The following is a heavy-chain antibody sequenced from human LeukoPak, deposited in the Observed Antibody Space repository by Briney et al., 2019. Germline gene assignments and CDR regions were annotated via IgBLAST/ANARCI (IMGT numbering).Heavy chain of an antibody. J-gene: IGHJ4*02. Sequence: PGGSLRLSCAASGFIFSSHWMSWIRQAPGKGLEWVSAISGSGGSTYYADSAKGRFTISRDNSKNTLYLQMNSLRAEDTAVYYCANLASRWRVGYYWGQGTLVTVSS. CDR3: ANLASRWRVGYY. CDR2: ISGSGGST. CDR1: GFIFSSHW. V-gene: IGHV3-23*01. D-gene: IGHD3-3*01.